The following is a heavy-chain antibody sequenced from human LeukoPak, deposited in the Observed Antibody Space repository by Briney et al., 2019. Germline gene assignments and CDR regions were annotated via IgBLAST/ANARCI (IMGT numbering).Heavy chain of an antibody. CDR1: RFTFSDAW. Sequence: PGGSLRHSCTGSRFTFSDAWTSWGRQAPGTRLEWVGRIKSKTYRATTDYAALFKGRFTISRDDSQNTLYLQMNSLKSEDTGLYYCTCEPEWGYWGQGTLVTVSS. CDR3: TCEPEWGY. CDR2: IKSKTYRATT. J-gene: IGHJ4*02. D-gene: IGHD1-26*01. V-gene: IGHV3-15*01.